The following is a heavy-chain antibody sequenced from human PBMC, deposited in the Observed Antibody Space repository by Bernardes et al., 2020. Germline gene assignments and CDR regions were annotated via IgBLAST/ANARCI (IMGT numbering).Heavy chain of an antibody. D-gene: IGHD2-21*02. Sequence: GGSLRLSCIGSGFTFSNYWMNWVRQVPGKGPEWVANIRQDGSVKQYVDSVRGRFTISRDNAQNSVYLQMNSLRDEDTAVYYCARGHPHGGDSGSAWGRGTLVTVSS. J-gene: IGHJ2*01. V-gene: IGHV3-7*03. CDR2: IRQDGSVK. CDR3: ARGHPHGGDSGSA. CDR1: GFTFSNYW.